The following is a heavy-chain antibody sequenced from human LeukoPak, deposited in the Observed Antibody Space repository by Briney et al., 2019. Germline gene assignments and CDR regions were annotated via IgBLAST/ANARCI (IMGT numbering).Heavy chain of an antibody. V-gene: IGHV4-30-4*08. D-gene: IGHD3-9*01. CDR3: ARLFCSNARCQFFDY. CDR1: GGSISSGDYY. J-gene: IGHJ4*02. CDR2: IYYSGST. Sequence: SQTLSLTCTVSGGSISSGDYYWSWIRQPPGKGLEWIGYIYYSGSTYYNPSLKSRVTISVDTSKNQFSLKLSSVTAADTAVYYCARLFCSNARCQFFDYWGQGALVTVSS.